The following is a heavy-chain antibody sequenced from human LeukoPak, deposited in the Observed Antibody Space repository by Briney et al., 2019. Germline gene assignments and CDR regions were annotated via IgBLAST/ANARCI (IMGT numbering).Heavy chain of an antibody. CDR1: GGSISSSSYY. CDR3: ARLIAVAGTITFDY. CDR2: IYYSGST. Sequence: SETLSLTCTVSGGSISSSSYYWGWIRQPPGKGLEWIGSIYYSGSTYYNPSLKSRVTISVDTSKNQFSLKLGSVTAADTAVYYCARLIAVAGTITFDYWGQGTLVTVSS. D-gene: IGHD6-19*01. V-gene: IGHV4-39*01. J-gene: IGHJ4*02.